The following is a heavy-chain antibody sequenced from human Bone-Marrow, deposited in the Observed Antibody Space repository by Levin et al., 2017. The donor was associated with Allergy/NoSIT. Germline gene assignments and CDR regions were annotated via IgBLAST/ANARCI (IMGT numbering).Heavy chain of an antibody. J-gene: IGHJ5*02. CDR2: INPVNGNT. Sequence: GESLKIFCKASGYSFTHYAIHWVRQAPGQRLEWMGWINPVNGNTKYSQNFQGRVTITKDTSASTVYVELSSLRSEDTAVYYCAREVIPRGSSRQWLPLDWFDPWGQGTLVTVSS. V-gene: IGHV1-3*01. D-gene: IGHD5-12*01. CDR1: GYSFTHYA. CDR3: AREVIPRGSSRQWLPLDWFDP.